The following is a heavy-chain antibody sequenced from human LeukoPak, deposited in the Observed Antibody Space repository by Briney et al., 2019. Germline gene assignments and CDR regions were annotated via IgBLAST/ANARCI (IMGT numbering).Heavy chain of an antibody. V-gene: IGHV3-23*01. CDR3: AKNGDRGAYCSGGSCYPYYYYNMDV. J-gene: IGHJ6*03. D-gene: IGHD2-15*01. CDR2: ISGSGDTT. CDR1: GFTFSNYG. Sequence: GGSLRLSCAASGFTFSNYGMSWVRQAPGKGLEWVSTISGSGDTTYYADSVKGRFTISRDNSKNTLYLQMNSLRAEDTAIYYCAKNGDRGAYCSGGSCYPYYYYNMDVWGKGTTVTISS.